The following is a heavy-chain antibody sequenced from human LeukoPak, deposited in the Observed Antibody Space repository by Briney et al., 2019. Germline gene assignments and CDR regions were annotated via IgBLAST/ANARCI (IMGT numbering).Heavy chain of an antibody. CDR3: ARSGLSRFGF. J-gene: IGHJ4*02. V-gene: IGHV3-23*01. CDR2: ISGSGGST. CDR1: GFTFCSFG. D-gene: IGHD2/OR15-2a*01. Sequence: GGTLTLSCAASGFTFCSFGMSWVRQAQGQGLEWGSDISGSGGSTYYADSVKGRFTISRSISRNTLYLKMNSLRAEDTAVYYCARSGLSRFGFWGQGTLVTGSS.